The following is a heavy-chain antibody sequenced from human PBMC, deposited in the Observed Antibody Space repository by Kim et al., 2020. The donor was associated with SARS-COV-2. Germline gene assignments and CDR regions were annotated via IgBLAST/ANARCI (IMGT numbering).Heavy chain of an antibody. J-gene: IGHJ4*02. Sequence: GGSLRLSCAASGFTFDDYAMHWVRQAPGKGLEWVSGISWNSGSIGYADSVKGRFTISRDNAKNSLYLQMNSLRAEDTALYYCARAPRGSGRYFDYWGQGTLVTVSS. V-gene: IGHV3-9*01. CDR3: ARAPRGSGRYFDY. CDR2: ISWNSGSI. CDR1: GFTFDDYA. D-gene: IGHD3-10*01.